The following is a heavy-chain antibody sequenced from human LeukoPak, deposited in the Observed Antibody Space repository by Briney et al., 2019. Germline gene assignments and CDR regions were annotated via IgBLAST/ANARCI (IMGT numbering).Heavy chain of an antibody. D-gene: IGHD2-15*01. J-gene: IGHJ3*02. CDR3: ARDLLYCSGGSCYSLDAFDI. V-gene: IGHV1-18*04. CDR2: ISAYNGNT. Sequence: GASVKVSCKASGYTFTSYGISWVRQAPGQGLEWMGWISAYNGNTNYAQKLQGRVAMTTDTSTSTAYMELRGLRSDDTAVYYCARDLLYCSGGSCYSLDAFDIWGQGTMVTVPS. CDR1: GYTFTSYG.